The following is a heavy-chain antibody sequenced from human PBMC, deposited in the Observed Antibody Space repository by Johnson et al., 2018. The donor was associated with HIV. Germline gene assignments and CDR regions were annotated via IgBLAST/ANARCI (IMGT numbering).Heavy chain of an antibody. CDR1: GFIFSSSW. CDR2: SKSDGSTT. J-gene: IGHJ3*01. V-gene: IGHV3-74*02. CDR3: ATLTVRSRAFDL. D-gene: IGHD4-17*01. Sequence: VQLVEYGGDLIQPGGSLRLSCAGSGFIFSSSWIHWVRQVPGKGLVWVSRSKSDGSTTTYADSVKGRFTVSRDNAKRSLYLQLSNLRAEDTALYYCATLTVRSRAFDLWGQGTLVTVSS.